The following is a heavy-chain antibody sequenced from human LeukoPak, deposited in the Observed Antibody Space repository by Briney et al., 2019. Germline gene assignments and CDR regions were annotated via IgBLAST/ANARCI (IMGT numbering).Heavy chain of an antibody. D-gene: IGHD5-18*01. J-gene: IGHJ4*02. V-gene: IGHV4-4*02. CDR1: GASVSRNW. Sequence: PSGTLSLTCTVSGASVSRNWWSWVRQPPGKGLEWIGEIHHSGGTNYNPSLKSRVTMSLDNSNNHFSLKLSSVTAADTAVYYCAKDPDETAMVTPSPFDYWGQGTLVTVSS. CDR3: AKDPDETAMVTPSPFDY. CDR2: IHHSGGT.